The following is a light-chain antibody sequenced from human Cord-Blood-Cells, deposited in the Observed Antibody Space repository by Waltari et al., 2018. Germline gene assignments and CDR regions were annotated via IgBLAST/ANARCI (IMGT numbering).Light chain of an antibody. CDR3: SSYTSSSTVV. V-gene: IGLV2-14*03. CDR1: SIDVGGYNY. CDR2: DVS. Sequence: QSALTQPPSVSGSPGQPITISCTGTSIDVGGYNYVSWDQHHPGKAPKLMIYDVSNRPSGVSNRFSGSKSGNTASLTISGLQAEDEADYYCSSYTSSSTVVFGGGTKLTVL. J-gene: IGLJ2*01.